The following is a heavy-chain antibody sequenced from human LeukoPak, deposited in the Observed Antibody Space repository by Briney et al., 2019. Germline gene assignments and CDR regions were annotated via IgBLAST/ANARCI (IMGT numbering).Heavy chain of an antibody. V-gene: IGHV1-46*01. CDR1: GYTFTSNY. D-gene: IGHD6-19*01. CDR3: ARDPNSSGLIDY. J-gene: IGHJ4*02. Sequence: ASVKVSCKTSGYTFTSNYVHWVRQAPGQGLEWMGIINPSGGNTRYAQRFQGRVTMTRDTSTSTVYMELSNLTSQDTAVYYCARDPNSSGLIDYWGQGSLVTVSS. CDR2: INPSGGNT.